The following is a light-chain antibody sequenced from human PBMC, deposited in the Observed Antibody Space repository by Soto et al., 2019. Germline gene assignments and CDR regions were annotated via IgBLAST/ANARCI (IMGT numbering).Light chain of an antibody. Sequence: EIVLTQSPATLSLSPGERATLSCRARQSISSYLAWYQQKPGQAPRLLIYDTSNRATGITARFSGSESGTDFTLTIRSLEAEDSAVYYCQLRSNWPPVIFGPGTKVDIK. J-gene: IGKJ3*01. CDR1: QSISSY. CDR3: QLRSNWPPVI. V-gene: IGKV3-11*01. CDR2: DTS.